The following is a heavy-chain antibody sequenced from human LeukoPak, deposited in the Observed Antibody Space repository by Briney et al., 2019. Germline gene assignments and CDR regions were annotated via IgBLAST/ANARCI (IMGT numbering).Heavy chain of an antibody. J-gene: IGHJ5*02. Sequence: SETLSLTCTVSGYSITSGYYWGWIRQPPGKGLEWIGSFYHSGSTYYNPSLNSRVTISEDTSKNQFSLKLSSVTAADTAVYFCARTQGIVAAADWFDPWGQGTLVTVSS. CDR2: FYHSGST. V-gene: IGHV4-38-2*02. CDR1: GYSITSGYY. D-gene: IGHD2-2*01. CDR3: ARTQGIVAAADWFDP.